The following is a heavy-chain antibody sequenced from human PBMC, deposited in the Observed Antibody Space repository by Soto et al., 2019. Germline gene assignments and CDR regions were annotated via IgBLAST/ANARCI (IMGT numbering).Heavy chain of an antibody. Sequence: EVQLVETGGGLIQPGGSLRLSCAASGFTVSSQYMSWVRQAPGKGMEWVSLIYSGGDTYYADSVKGRFTISRDNSKNTLFLQMNTLRAEDTAVYYWAMYRRYTGYGHFDYWGQGTLVTVSS. CDR3: AMYRRYTGYGHFDY. CDR1: GFTVSSQY. J-gene: IGHJ4*02. D-gene: IGHD5-12*01. V-gene: IGHV3-53*02. CDR2: IYSGGDT.